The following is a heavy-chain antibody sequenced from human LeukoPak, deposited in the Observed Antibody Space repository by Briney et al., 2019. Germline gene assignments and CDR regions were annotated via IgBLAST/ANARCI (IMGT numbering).Heavy chain of an antibody. J-gene: IGHJ3*02. D-gene: IGHD3-10*01. Sequence: ASVKVSCKASGYTFTSYGISWVRQAPGQGLEWMGWISAYNGNTNYAQKLQGRVTMTTDTSTSTAYMELRSLRSDDTAVYYCAKEGDYYGSGSYRDGFDIWGQGTRATVSS. CDR3: AKEGDYYGSGSYRDGFDI. V-gene: IGHV1-18*01. CDR2: ISAYNGNT. CDR1: GYTFTSYG.